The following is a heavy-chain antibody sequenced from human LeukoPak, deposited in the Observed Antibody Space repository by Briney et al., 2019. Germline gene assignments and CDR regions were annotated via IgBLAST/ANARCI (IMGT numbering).Heavy chain of an antibody. V-gene: IGHV4-59*11. CDR3: ARGGGTFDI. J-gene: IGHJ3*02. CDR2: INYSGTT. CDR1: GGSIATHY. Sequence: PSETLSLTCTVSGGSIATHYWSWIRQPPGKGLEWIGYINYSGTTNFNPSLNSRATISEDTSRNQFSLKLSSVTAADTAVYYCARGGGTFDIWGEGTMFAVSP. D-gene: IGHD6-25*01.